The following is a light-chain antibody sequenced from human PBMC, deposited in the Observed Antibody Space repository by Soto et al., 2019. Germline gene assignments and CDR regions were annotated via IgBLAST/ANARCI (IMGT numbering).Light chain of an antibody. J-gene: IGLJ1*01. CDR3: VSYTSSTTYV. CDR2: DVA. CDR1: SSDVGGSNF. V-gene: IGLV2-14*03. Sequence: QSVLTQPASVSDSPGQSITISCTGTSSDVGGSNFVSWYQQHPGKPPKLIIYDVANRPSGVSNGFSGSKSGSTASLIISRLQTEDEADYYCVSYTSSTTYVFGTGTKLTVL.